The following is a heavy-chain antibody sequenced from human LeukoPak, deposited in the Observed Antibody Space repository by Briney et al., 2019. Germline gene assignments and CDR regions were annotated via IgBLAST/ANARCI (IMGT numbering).Heavy chain of an antibody. CDR2: IIPIFGTA. V-gene: IGHV1-69*05. D-gene: IGHD2-2*01. Sequence: LAAAVKVSCKASGDTFRSYAISCVRQAPGQRLEWMGGIIPIFGTANYAQKFQGRVTITTDESTSTAYMELSSLRSEDTAVYYCARAGVVPAALDAFDIWGQGTMVTVSS. J-gene: IGHJ3*02. CDR3: ARAGVVPAALDAFDI. CDR1: GDTFRSYA.